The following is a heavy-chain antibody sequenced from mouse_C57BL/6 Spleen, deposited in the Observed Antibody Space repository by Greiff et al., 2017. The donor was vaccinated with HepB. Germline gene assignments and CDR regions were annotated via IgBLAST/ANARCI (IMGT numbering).Heavy chain of an antibody. J-gene: IGHJ2*01. CDR3: ARDSSGLFDY. CDR2: IYPGSGST. D-gene: IGHD3-2*02. Sequence: QVHVKQPGAELVKPGASVKMSCKASGYTFTSYWITWVKQRPGQGLEWIGDIYPGSGSTNYNEKFKSKATLTVDTSSSTAYMQLSSLTSEDSAVYYCARDSSGLFDYWGQGTTLTVSS. CDR1: GYTFTSYW. V-gene: IGHV1-55*01.